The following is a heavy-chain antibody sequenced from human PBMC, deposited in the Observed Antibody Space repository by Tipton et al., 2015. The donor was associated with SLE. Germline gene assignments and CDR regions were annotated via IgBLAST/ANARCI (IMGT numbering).Heavy chain of an antibody. CDR2: LSYSGST. J-gene: IGHJ4*02. Sequence: TLSLTCTVSGGSLSSYYWSWIRQSPEKGLEWIGYLSYSGSTNYNPSLESRVTISVDTSENQFSLKLSSVTAADTAVYYCATQGYYDSSFDYWGQGTLVTVSS. V-gene: IGHV4-59*08. CDR1: GGSLSSYY. CDR3: ATQGYYDSSFDY. D-gene: IGHD3-16*01.